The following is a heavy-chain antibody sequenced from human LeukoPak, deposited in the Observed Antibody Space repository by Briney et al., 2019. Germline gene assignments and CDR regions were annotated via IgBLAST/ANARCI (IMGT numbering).Heavy chain of an antibody. Sequence: GGSLRLSCAASGFTFSSYAMSWVRQAPGKGLEWVSAISGSGGSTYYADSVKGRFTISRDNSKDTLYLQMNSLRAEDTAVYYCAKDSRGYSYGGFDYWGQGTLVTVSS. CDR1: GFTFSSYA. D-gene: IGHD5-18*01. V-gene: IGHV3-23*01. CDR3: AKDSRGYSYGGFDY. CDR2: ISGSGGST. J-gene: IGHJ4*02.